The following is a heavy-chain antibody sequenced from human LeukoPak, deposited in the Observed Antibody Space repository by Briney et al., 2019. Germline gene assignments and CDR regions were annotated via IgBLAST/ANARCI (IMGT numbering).Heavy chain of an antibody. CDR1: GFTFSSYG. D-gene: IGHD2-2*01. J-gene: IGHJ4*02. Sequence: GGSLRLSCAASGFTFSSYGMHWVPQAPGKGLEWVAFIRYDGSNKYYADSAKGRFTISRDNSKNTLYLQMNSLRAEDTAVYYCARGPRPYCSSTGCFRLDYWGQGTLVTVSS. V-gene: IGHV3-30*02. CDR3: ARGPRPYCSSTGCFRLDY. CDR2: IRYDGSNK.